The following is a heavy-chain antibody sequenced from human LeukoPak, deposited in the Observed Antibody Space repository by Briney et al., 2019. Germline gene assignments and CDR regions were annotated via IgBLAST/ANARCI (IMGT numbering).Heavy chain of an antibody. V-gene: IGHV1-69*02. CDR2: IIPILGIA. D-gene: IGHD3-9*01. CDR3: ARGTRGDILTGYSLGY. J-gene: IGHJ4*02. Sequence: GSSVKVSCKASGGTFSSYTISWVRQALGEGLEWMGRIIPILGIANYAQKFQGRVTITADKSTSTAYMELSSLRSEDTAVYYCARGTRGDILTGYSLGYWGQGTLVTVSS. CDR1: GGTFSSYT.